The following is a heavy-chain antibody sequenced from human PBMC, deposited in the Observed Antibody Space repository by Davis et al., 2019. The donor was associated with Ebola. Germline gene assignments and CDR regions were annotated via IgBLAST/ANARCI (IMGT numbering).Heavy chain of an antibody. CDR1: GFTFSSYS. CDR2: ISYDGSNK. Sequence: GESLKISCAASGFTFSSYSMNWVRQAPGKGLEWVAVISYDGSNKYYADSVKGRFTISRDNSKNTLYLQMNSLRAEDTAVYYCARIYYYYYGIDVWGQWTTVTVSS. V-gene: IGHV3-30*03. J-gene: IGHJ6*02. CDR3: ARIYYYYYGIDV.